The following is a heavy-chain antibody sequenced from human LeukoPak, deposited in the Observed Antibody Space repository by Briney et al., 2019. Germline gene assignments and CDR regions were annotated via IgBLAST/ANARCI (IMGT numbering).Heavy chain of an antibody. Sequence: GGSLRLSCAASGFTFSNAWMSWVRQAPGKGLEWVGRIKSKTDGGTTDYAAPVKGRFTISRDDSKNTLYLQVNSLKTEDTAVYYCTTTVDTAMEVDYWGQGTLVTVSS. V-gene: IGHV3-15*01. J-gene: IGHJ4*02. CDR1: GFTFSNAW. CDR2: IKSKTDGGTT. CDR3: TTTVDTAMEVDY. D-gene: IGHD5-18*01.